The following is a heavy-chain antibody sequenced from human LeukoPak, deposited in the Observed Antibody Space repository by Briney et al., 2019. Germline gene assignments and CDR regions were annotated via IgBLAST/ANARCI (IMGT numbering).Heavy chain of an antibody. CDR1: GYSFTTYW. CDR3: ARSYCSSISCYSGGTFGY. J-gene: IGHJ4*02. CDR2: IYPGDSDT. V-gene: IGHV5-51*01. D-gene: IGHD2-2*01. Sequence: GESLKISCKGSGYSFTTYWIGWVRQMPGKGLEWMGIIYPGDSDTRYSPSFQGHVTISADKSISTAFLQWSSLKASDTAMYYCARSYCSSISCYSGGTFGYWGQGTLATVSS.